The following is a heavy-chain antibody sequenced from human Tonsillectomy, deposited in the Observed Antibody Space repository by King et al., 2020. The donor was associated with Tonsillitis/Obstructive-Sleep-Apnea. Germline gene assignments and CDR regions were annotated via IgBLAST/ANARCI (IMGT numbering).Heavy chain of an antibody. CDR3: ARDDNYGSGLNY. J-gene: IGHJ4*02. V-gene: IGHV4-61*01. D-gene: IGHD3-10*01. Sequence: QLQESGPGLVKPSETLSLTCTVSGGSVSSGSYYWSWIRQPPGKGREWIGYVCYSGSTNYNPSLKSRVTMSVDTSKNQFSLKLSSVTAADTAVYYCARDDNYGSGLNYWGQGTLVTVSS. CDR1: GGSVSSGSYY. CDR2: VCYSGST.